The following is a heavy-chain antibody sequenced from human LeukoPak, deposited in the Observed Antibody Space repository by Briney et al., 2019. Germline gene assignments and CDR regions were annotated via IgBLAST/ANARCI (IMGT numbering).Heavy chain of an antibody. CDR2: INHSGST. CDR3: ASHVFFEDCSSTSCDNYWFDP. CDR1: GGSFSGYY. Sequence: SETLSLTCAVYGGSFSGYYWSRIRQPPGKGLEWIGEINHSGSTNYNPSLKSRVTISVDTSKNQFSLKLSSVTAADTAVYYCASHVFFEDCSSTSCDNYWFDPWGQGTLVTVSS. J-gene: IGHJ5*02. V-gene: IGHV4-34*01. D-gene: IGHD2-2*01.